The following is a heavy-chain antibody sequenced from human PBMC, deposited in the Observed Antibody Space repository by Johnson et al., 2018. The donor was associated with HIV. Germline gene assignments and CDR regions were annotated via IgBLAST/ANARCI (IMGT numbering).Heavy chain of an antibody. J-gene: IGHJ3*02. CDR2: SNSDGSYT. D-gene: IGHD3-22*01. Sequence: VQLVESGGGLVQPGGSLRLSCAASGFTFSSYDMHWVRQAPGKGLVWVSRSNSDGSYTTYADSVQGRFTIARDNSKNTLYLQMNSLRAEDTAVYYCARDRAHYYDSSGYYESGAFDIWGQGTMVTVSS. CDR3: ARDRAHYYDSSGYYESGAFDI. CDR1: GFTFSSYD. V-gene: IGHV3-74*03.